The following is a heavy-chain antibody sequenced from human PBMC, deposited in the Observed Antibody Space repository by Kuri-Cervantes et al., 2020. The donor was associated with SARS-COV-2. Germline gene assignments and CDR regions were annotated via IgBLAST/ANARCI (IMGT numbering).Heavy chain of an antibody. CDR1: GYTLTELS. CDR3: ARDVGPSQTWFDY. V-gene: IGHV1-24*01. Sequence: ASVKVSCKVSGYTLTELSMHWVRQAPGKGLEWMGGFDPEDGETIYAQKFQGRVTMTTDTSTSTAYMELRSLRSDDTAVYYCARDVGPSQTWFDYWGQGTLVTVSS. J-gene: IGHJ4*02. CDR2: FDPEDGET.